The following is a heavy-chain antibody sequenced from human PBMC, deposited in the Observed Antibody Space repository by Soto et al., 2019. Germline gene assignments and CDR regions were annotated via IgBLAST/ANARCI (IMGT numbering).Heavy chain of an antibody. CDR1: GGSIGSGGYY. V-gene: IGHV4-31*03. Sequence: QVQLQESGPGLVKPSQTLSLTCTVSGGSIGSGGYYWSWIRQHPGKGLEWIGYIYYSGSTYYNPSLKSRVTISVDTSKNQFSLKLSSVTAADTAVYYCARDRRIAAAGTDYGMDVWGQGTTVTVSS. CDR3: ARDRRIAAAGTDYGMDV. CDR2: IYYSGST. D-gene: IGHD6-13*01. J-gene: IGHJ6*02.